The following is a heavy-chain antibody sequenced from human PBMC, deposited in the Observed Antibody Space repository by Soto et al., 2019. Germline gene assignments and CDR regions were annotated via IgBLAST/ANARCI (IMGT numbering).Heavy chain of an antibody. CDR3: ARHEQLVPDY. J-gene: IGHJ4*02. V-gene: IGHV5-51*01. CDR2: IYPGDSDT. D-gene: IGHD6-13*01. Sequence: PVESLKISCKGSGYIFTSYWICCLRQMPGKGLEWMGIIYPGDSDTRYSPSFQGQVTISADKSISTAYLQWSSLKASDTAMYYCARHEQLVPDYWGQGTLVTVSS. CDR1: GYIFTSYW.